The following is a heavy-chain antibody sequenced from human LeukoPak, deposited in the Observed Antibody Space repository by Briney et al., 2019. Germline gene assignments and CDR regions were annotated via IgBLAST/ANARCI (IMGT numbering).Heavy chain of an antibody. J-gene: IGHJ4*02. D-gene: IGHD1-7*01. CDR2: ISSSSSYI. CDR3: ARGSITGTLGY. CDR1: GFTFNSYS. Sequence: GGSLRLSCAACGFTFNSYSMSWVRQAPGKGLEWVSSISSSSSYIYYADSVKGRFTISRDNAKNSLYLQMNSLRAEDTAVYYCARGSITGTLGYWGQGTLVTVSS. V-gene: IGHV3-21*01.